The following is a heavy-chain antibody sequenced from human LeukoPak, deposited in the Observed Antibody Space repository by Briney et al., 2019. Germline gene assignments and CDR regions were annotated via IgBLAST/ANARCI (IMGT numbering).Heavy chain of an antibody. CDR3: ARDITSESTGTGVRVSY. CDR1: GYAFNGYY. D-gene: IGHD2-8*02. J-gene: IGHJ4*02. Sequence: ASVKVSCKASGYAFNGYYIHWVRQAPGQGLEWMGWINPNSGGTDYAQKFQGRVTMTRDTSTSTVYMELSSLRSEDTAVYYCARDITSESTGTGVRVSYWGQGTLVTVSS. CDR2: INPNSGGT. V-gene: IGHV1-2*02.